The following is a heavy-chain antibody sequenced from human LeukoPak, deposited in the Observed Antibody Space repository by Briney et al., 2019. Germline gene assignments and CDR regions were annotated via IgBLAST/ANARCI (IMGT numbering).Heavy chain of an antibody. D-gene: IGHD5-18*01. Sequence: GGSLRLSCAASGFTFSSYGMHWVRQAPGKGLEWVAFIRYDGSNKYYADSVKGRFTISRDNSKNTLYLQMNSLRAEDTAVYYCARVQLSHGYSYGYVDYWGQGTLVTVSS. CDR2: IRYDGSNK. CDR3: ARVQLSHGYSYGYVDY. V-gene: IGHV3-30*02. CDR1: GFTFSSYG. J-gene: IGHJ4*02.